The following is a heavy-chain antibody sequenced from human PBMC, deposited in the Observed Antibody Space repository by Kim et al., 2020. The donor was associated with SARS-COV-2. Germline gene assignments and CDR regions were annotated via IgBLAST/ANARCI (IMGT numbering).Heavy chain of an antibody. V-gene: IGHV3-23*01. CDR3: AKVAVADSSGYPFDY. CDR1: GFTFSSYA. CDR2: ISGSGGST. Sequence: GGSQRLSCAASGFTFSSYAMSWVRQAPGKGLEWVSAISGSGGSTYYADSVKGRFTISRDNSKNTLYLQMNSLRAEDTAVYYCAKVAVADSSGYPFDYWGQGTLVTVSS. D-gene: IGHD3-22*01. J-gene: IGHJ4*02.